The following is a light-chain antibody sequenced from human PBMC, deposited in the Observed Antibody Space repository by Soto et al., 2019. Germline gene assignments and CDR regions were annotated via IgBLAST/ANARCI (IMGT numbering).Light chain of an antibody. Sequence: EIVLTQSPGTLSLSPGERATLSCRASQSVSSSSLAWYQQKPGQAPRLLIYDTSSRATGIPDRFSGSGSGTDFTLTISRLEPEDFAVYYCQQYGSSPLTFGRGTKVDIK. J-gene: IGKJ4*01. CDR1: QSVSSSS. CDR3: QQYGSSPLT. CDR2: DTS. V-gene: IGKV3-20*01.